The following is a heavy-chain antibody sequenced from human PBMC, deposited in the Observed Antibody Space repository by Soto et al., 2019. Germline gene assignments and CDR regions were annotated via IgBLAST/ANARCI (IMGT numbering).Heavy chain of an antibody. J-gene: IGHJ4*02. CDR3: AKDRGETGHCGGNGCYSDY. CDR2: VSGSGSTT. D-gene: IGHD2-21*01. CDR1: GFTFNSYA. V-gene: IGHV3-23*01. Sequence: HPGGSLRLSCAASGFTFNSYAMSWVRQAPGKGLEWVSVVSGSGSTTYYADSVKGRFTISRDSSKNTLYLQLNSLRAEDTAVYYCAKDRGETGHCGGNGCYSDYWGQGTLVTVSS.